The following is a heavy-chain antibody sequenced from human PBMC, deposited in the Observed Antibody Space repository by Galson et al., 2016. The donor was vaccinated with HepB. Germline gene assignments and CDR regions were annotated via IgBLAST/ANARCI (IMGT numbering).Heavy chain of an antibody. V-gene: IGHV3-74*01. J-gene: IGHJ6*02. Sequence: LRLSCAASGFTFSSYGMHWVRQAPGKGLVWVSRINSDESNTNYADSVKGRFTISRDNSKNTLYLQMNSLRAEDTAVYYCARAYYYGMDVWGQGTTVTVSS. CDR2: INSDESNT. CDR1: GFTFSSYG. CDR3: ARAYYYGMDV.